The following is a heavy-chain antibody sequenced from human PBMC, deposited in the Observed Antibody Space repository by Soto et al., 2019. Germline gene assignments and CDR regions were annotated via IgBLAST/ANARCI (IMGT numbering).Heavy chain of an antibody. CDR1: GFTFSDYY. J-gene: IGHJ6*02. CDR2: ISSSGSTI. D-gene: IGHD2-2*01. V-gene: IGHV3-11*01. CDR3: ARGGLCSSTSCYVGRYYYGMDV. Sequence: GGSLRLSCAASGFTFSDYYMSWIRQAPGKGLEWVSYISSSGSTIYYADSVKGRFTISRDNAKNSLYLQMNSLRAEDTAVYYCARGGLCSSTSCYVGRYYYGMDVWGQGTTVTVSS.